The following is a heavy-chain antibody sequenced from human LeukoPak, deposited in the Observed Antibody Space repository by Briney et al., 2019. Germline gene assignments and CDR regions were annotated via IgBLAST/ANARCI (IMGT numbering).Heavy chain of an antibody. V-gene: IGHV1-46*01. CDR2: INPSGGST. D-gene: IGHD3-22*01. Sequence: ASVKVSCKASGYTFTGYYIHWMRQAPGQGLEWMGIINPSGGSTSYAQKFQGRVTMTRDTSTSTVYMELSSLRSEDTAVYYCAREFYYESSAYGFEYWGQGTLVTVSS. CDR1: GYTFTGYY. CDR3: AREFYYESSAYGFEY. J-gene: IGHJ4*02.